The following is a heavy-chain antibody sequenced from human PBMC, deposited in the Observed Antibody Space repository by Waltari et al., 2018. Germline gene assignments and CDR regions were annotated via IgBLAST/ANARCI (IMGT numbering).Heavy chain of an antibody. CDR2: ISGSGTGT. V-gene: IGHV3-23*01. Sequence: EVQLLESGGDLVQPGGSLRLSCVASGFTFTAQAMSGVRQAPGKGLEWVASISGSGTGTYYADSAKGRFTISRDNSKNTLYLQMNSLRAEDTAVYYCTKDRRGYDQPVDFWGQGTLVTVSS. CDR1: GFTFTAQA. CDR3: TKDRRGYDQPVDF. D-gene: IGHD5-12*01. J-gene: IGHJ4*02.